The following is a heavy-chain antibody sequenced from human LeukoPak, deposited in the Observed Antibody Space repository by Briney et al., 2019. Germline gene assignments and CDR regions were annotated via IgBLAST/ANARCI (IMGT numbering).Heavy chain of an antibody. CDR2: TYYRSKWYN. D-gene: IGHD6-13*01. J-gene: IGHJ4*02. CDR1: GDSVSSNSAA. Sequence: SQTLSLTCVISGDSVSSNSAAWNWIRQSPSRGLEWLGRTYYRSKWYNDYAVSVKSRITINPDTSKNQFSLQLNSVTPEDTAVYYCARARWPELGESYFDYWGQGTLVTVSS. CDR3: ARARWPELGESYFDY. V-gene: IGHV6-1*01.